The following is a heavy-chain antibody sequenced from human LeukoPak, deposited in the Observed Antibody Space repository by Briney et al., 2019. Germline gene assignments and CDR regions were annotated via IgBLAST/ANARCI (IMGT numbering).Heavy chain of an antibody. CDR1: VGTFSSYA. J-gene: IGHJ6*02. CDR2: IIPIFGTA. V-gene: IGHV1-69*13. CDR3: ASRYDSSGYGPKNYYYYYGMDV. Sequence: ASVKVSCKASVGTFSSYAISWVRQAPGQGLEWMGGIIPIFGTANYAQKFQGRVTITADESTSTAYMELSSLRSEDTAVYYCASRYDSSGYGPKNYYYYYGMDVWGQGTTVTVSS. D-gene: IGHD3-22*01.